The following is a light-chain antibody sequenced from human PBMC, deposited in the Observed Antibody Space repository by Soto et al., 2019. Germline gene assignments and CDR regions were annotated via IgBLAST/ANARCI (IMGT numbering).Light chain of an antibody. Sequence: EIVLTQSPGTLSLSPEERATLSCRASQTVSSSFLAWYQQKPGQAPRLLIFAASSRATGIPDRFSGSGSGTDFTLTINRLEPEDFAVYYCQLYFSSPWTFGQATKVEIK. CDR3: QLYFSSPWT. CDR2: AAS. CDR1: QTVSSSF. J-gene: IGKJ1*01. V-gene: IGKV3-20*01.